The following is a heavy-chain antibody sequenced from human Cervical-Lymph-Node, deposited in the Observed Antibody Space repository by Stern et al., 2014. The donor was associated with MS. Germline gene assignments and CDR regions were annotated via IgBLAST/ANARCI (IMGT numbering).Heavy chain of an antibody. V-gene: IGHV4-39*01. Sequence: QLQLQESGPGLVKPSETLSLTCSVSGGSISRSTYYWGWIRQPPGKGLEWIGSIYYSGTTYYNPSLKSRVTIDTSTNQFSLRLTLVTAADTAVYYCARHDGWLPHYWSQGTLVTVSS. CDR3: ARHDGWLPHY. D-gene: IGHD5-12*01. J-gene: IGHJ4*02. CDR1: GGSISRSTYY. CDR2: IYYSGTT.